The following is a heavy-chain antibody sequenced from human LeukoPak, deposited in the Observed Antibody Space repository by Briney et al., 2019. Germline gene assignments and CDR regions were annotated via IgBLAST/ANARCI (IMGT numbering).Heavy chain of an antibody. CDR3: ARGHDSSGYSPDY. V-gene: IGHV4-34*01. J-gene: IGHJ4*02. CDR1: GGSFSGYY. CDR2: INHNGGT. D-gene: IGHD3-22*01. Sequence: PSETLSLTCAVYGGSFSGYYWSWIRQPPGKGLEWIGEINHNGGTNYNPSLKSRVTISVDTSKNQFPLKLSSVTAADTAVYYCARGHDSSGYSPDYWGQGTLVTVSS.